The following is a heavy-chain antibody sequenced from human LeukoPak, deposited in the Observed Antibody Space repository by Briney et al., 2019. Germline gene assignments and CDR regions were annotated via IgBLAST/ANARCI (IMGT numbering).Heavy chain of an antibody. J-gene: IGHJ4*02. CDR3: AAGAYDSSGYYYGGPDY. Sequence: SVKVSCKASGGTFISYAISWVRQAPGQGLEWMGGIIPIFGTANYAQKFQGRVTITADESTSTAYMELSSLRSEDTAVYYCAAGAYDSSGYYYGGPDYWGQGTLVTVSS. V-gene: IGHV1-69*13. D-gene: IGHD3-22*01. CDR2: IIPIFGTA. CDR1: GGTFISYA.